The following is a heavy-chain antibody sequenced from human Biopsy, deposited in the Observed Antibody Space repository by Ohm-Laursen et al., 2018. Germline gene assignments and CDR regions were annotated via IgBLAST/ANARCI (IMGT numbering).Heavy chain of an antibody. D-gene: IGHD2/OR15-2a*01. V-gene: IGHV1-69*13. Sequence: SVKVSCKSSGVTFDAYAFGWVRQAPGQGLEWMGGRIPYFNTIYYARNFQDRAVITADRSARTTDMQLSGLRPDDTAVYYCVGGQRGPPIGVTVPGDAFDLWGPGTMVTVSP. CDR2: RIPYFNTI. CDR3: VGGQRGPPIGVTVPGDAFDL. CDR1: GVTFDAYA. J-gene: IGHJ3*01.